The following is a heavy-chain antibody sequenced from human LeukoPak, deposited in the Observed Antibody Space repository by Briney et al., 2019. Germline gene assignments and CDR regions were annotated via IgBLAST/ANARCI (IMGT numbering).Heavy chain of an antibody. Sequence: GGSLRLSCAAAGFSFNAYDMHWVRQATGRGLEWVSYIGRAGDTYYAGSVKGRFTISRDDAKNSLYLQLNSLGVGDTAVYYCARDSSGWGLAVWGQGTTVTVSS. CDR3: ARDSSGWGLAV. V-gene: IGHV3-13*04. D-gene: IGHD6-19*01. CDR1: GFSFNAYD. CDR2: IGRAGDT. J-gene: IGHJ6*02.